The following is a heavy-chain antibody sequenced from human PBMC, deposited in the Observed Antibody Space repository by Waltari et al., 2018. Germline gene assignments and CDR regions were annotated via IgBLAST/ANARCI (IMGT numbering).Heavy chain of an antibody. D-gene: IGHD3-3*01. CDR2: IKSRGSGETV. CDR1: GFSFTHAW. V-gene: IGHV3-15*01. J-gene: IGHJ4*02. CDR3: TADLSEFGHGEIDF. Sequence: EVQLVESGGGLVEPGGSLRLSSTASGFSFTHAWMTWVRQAPGKGLEWVGLIKSRGSGETVDYAAPVKGRFTISRDDSKDTVYLQMSSLRVEDTALYYCTADLSEFGHGEIDFWGQGSQVTVSS.